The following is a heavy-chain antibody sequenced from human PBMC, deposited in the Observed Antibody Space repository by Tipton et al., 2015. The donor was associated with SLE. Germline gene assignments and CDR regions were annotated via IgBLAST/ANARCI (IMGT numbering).Heavy chain of an antibody. CDR2: IYPGDSDT. D-gene: IGHD1-26*01. Sequence: VQLVQSGAEVKKPGESLKISCKGSGYSFTSYWIGWVRQMPGKGLEWMGIIYPGDSDTRYSPSFQGQVTFSADKSISTAYLQWSSLKASDTAMYYFGRRDSWSYQGLPHSYFDLWGRGTLVTVSS. V-gene: IGHV5-51*03. CDR3: GRRDSWSYQGLPHSYFDL. CDR1: GYSFTSYW. J-gene: IGHJ2*01.